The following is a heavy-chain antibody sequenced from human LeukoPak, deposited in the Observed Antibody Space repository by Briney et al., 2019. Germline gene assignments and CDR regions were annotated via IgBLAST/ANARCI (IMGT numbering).Heavy chain of an antibody. CDR2: IYHSGST. J-gene: IGHJ6*02. V-gene: IGHV4-38-2*02. Sequence: SETLSLTCTVSGYSISSGYYWGWIRQPPGKGLEWIGSIYHSGSTYYNPSLKSRVTISVDTSKNQFSLKLSSVTAADTAVYYCARVGGYYHRYYYGMDVWGQGTTVTVSS. D-gene: IGHD3-10*01. CDR1: GYSISSGYY. CDR3: ARVGGYYHRYYYGMDV.